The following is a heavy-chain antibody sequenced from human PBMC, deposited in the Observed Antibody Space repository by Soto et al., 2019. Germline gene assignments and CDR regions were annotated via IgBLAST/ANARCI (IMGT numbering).Heavy chain of an antibody. V-gene: IGHV4-34*01. CDR1: AGSFSAYY. CDR2: INHSGST. D-gene: IGHD4-17*01. CDR3: AGYSTTTVTGGYGMDV. Sequence: SXTLSLTCAVYAGSFSAYYCLWILQPPGKGLEWIGEINHSGSTNYNPSLKSRVTISVDTSKNQFSLKLSSVTAADTAVYYCAGYSTTTVTGGYGMDVWGQGTTVTVSS. J-gene: IGHJ6*02.